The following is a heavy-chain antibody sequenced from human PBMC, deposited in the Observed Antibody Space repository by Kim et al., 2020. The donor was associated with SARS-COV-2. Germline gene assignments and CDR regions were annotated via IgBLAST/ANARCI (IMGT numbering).Heavy chain of an antibody. CDR3: ARRATTVTFDY. D-gene: IGHD4-17*01. CDR2: ISSSSSTI. V-gene: IGHV3-48*02. CDR1: GFTFSSYS. J-gene: IGHJ4*02. Sequence: GGSLRLSCAASGFTFSSYSMNWVRQAPGKGLEWVSYISSSSSTIYYADSVKGRFTISRDNAKNSLYLQMNSLREEDTAVYYCARRATTVTFDYWGQGTLVTVSS.